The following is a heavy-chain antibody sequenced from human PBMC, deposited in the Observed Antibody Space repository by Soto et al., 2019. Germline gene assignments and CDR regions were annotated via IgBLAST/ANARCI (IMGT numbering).Heavy chain of an antibody. CDR3: AKDTLTVTTFWYFDL. CDR1: GFTFSSYA. J-gene: IGHJ2*01. V-gene: IGHV3-23*01. CDR2: ISGSGGST. D-gene: IGHD4-17*01. Sequence: EVQLLESGGGLVQPGGSLRLSCAASGFTFSSYAMSWVRQAPGKGLEWVSAISGSGGSTYYADSVKGRFTITRDNSKNTMYLQMNRLRAEDTAVYYCAKDTLTVTTFWYFDLWGRGTLVTVSS.